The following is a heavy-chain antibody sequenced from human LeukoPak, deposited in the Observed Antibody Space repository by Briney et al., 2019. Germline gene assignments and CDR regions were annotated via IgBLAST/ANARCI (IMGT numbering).Heavy chain of an antibody. Sequence: ASVKVSCKASGGTFSSYAISWVRQAPGQGLECMGRIIPIFGTANYAQKFQGRVTITTDESTSTAYMELSSLRSEDTAVYYCARGPQGVVPAAMRYYYNMDVWGKGTTVTVSS. D-gene: IGHD2-2*01. V-gene: IGHV1-69*05. CDR2: IIPIFGTA. CDR3: ARGPQGVVPAAMRYYYNMDV. CDR1: GGTFSSYA. J-gene: IGHJ6*03.